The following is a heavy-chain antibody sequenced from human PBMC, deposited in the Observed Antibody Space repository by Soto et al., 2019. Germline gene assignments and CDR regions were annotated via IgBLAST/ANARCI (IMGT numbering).Heavy chain of an antibody. Sequence: QVQLQESGPGLVKPSETLSLTCTVSGGSISSYYWSWIRQPPGKGLEWIGYIYYSGSTNYNPSLRSRVTIPGAPSKRQFSRRLSAVTAADTAVYYCARRYSSAFDIWGQGTMVTVSS. CDR1: GGSISSYY. J-gene: IGHJ3*02. CDR2: IYYSGST. CDR3: ARRYSSAFDI. V-gene: IGHV4-59*08. D-gene: IGHD6-13*01.